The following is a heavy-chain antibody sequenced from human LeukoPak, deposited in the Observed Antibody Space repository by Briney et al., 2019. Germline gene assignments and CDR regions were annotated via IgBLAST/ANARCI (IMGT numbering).Heavy chain of an antibody. V-gene: IGHV3-33*01. D-gene: IGHD5-18*01. CDR2: IWYDGSNK. J-gene: IGHJ6*02. CDR3: ARGQLPYYYYGMDV. Sequence: GGSLRLSCAASGFTFSSYGRHWVRQAPGKGLEWVAVIWYDGSNKYYADSVKGRFTISRDNSKNTLYLQMNSLRAEDTAVYYCARGQLPYYYYGMDVWGQGTTVTVSS. CDR1: GFTFSSYG.